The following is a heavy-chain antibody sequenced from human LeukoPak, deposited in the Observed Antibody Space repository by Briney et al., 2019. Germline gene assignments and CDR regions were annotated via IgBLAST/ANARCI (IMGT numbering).Heavy chain of an antibody. D-gene: IGHD2-21*02. V-gene: IGHV4-30-4*01. Sequence: SETLSLTCTVSGGSISSGDYYWSWIRQPPGKCLEWIGYIYYSGSTYYNPSLKSRVTISVDTSKNQFSLKLSSVTAADTAVYYCARGLGVVTAQSEQPKPRYFDLWGRGTQVTVSS. CDR1: GGSISSGDYY. CDR3: ARGLGVVTAQSEQPKPRYFDL. CDR2: IYYSGST. J-gene: IGHJ2*01.